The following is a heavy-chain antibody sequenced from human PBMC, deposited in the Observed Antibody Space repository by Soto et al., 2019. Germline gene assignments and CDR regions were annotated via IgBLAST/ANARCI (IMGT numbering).Heavy chain of an antibody. CDR3: ARAALSTWNYVAWFDP. J-gene: IGHJ5*01. CDR1: GYTFTSCG. V-gene: IGHV1-18*04. Sequence: ASVKVPCKASGYTFTSCGISWVRQAPGQGLEWMGWISAYNGNTNYAQKLQGRVTMTTDTSTSTAYMELRSLRSDDTAVYYCARAALSTWNYVAWFDPWGQGTLVTVSS. CDR2: ISAYNGNT. D-gene: IGHD1-7*01.